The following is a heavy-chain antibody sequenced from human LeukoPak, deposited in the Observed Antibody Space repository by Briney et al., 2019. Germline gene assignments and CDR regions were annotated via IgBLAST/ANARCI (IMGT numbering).Heavy chain of an antibody. CDR3: ARVAAAGTDFDFDY. CDR1: GYTFTGYY. J-gene: IGHJ4*02. Sequence: ASVKVSCKASGYTFTGYYMHWVRQATGQGREWMGWINPNSGGTNYEQKFQGRVNMNRDTAISTAYMELSRLRSDDTAVYYCARVAAAGTDFDFDYWGQGTLVTVSS. D-gene: IGHD6-13*01. V-gene: IGHV1-2*02. CDR2: INPNSGGT.